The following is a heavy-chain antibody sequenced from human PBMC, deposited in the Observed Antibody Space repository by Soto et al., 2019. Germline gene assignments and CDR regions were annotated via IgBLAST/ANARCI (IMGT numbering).Heavy chain of an antibody. CDR3: ARADYEILTGSYAMDV. V-gene: IGHV4-4*07. J-gene: IGHJ6*02. D-gene: IGHD3-9*01. Sequence: QVQLQESGPRLVKPSETLSLTCTVSDDFISSYYWNWIRQPAGKGLEWIGRVSTSGATNYNPYLESRVTMSVDTSKKQFSLKLTYVTAADTAVYFCARADYEILTGSYAMDVWGQGTTVTVSS. CDR2: VSTSGAT. CDR1: DDFISSYY.